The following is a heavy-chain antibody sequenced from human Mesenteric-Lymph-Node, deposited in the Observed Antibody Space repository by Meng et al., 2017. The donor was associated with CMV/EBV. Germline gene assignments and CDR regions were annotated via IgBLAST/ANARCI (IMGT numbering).Heavy chain of an antibody. CDR3: AKRIAASGTTLGD. V-gene: IGHV1-8*01. D-gene: IGHD6-13*01. CDR1: GYTFTSYD. CDR2: MNPNSGNT. Sequence: ASVKVSCKASGYTFTSYDINWVRQATGQGLEWMGWMNPNSGNTGYAQKFQGRVTMTRNTSISTAYMELSSLRSEDTAVYYCAKRIAASGTTLGDWGQGTLVTVSS. J-gene: IGHJ4*02.